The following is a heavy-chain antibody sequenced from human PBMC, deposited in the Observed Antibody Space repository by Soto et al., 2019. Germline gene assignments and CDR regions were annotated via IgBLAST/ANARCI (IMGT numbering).Heavy chain of an antibody. D-gene: IGHD6-6*01. V-gene: IGHV3-21*02. CDR3: ARAGGVPARPKFYAGLDV. J-gene: IGHJ6*02. CDR2: ISSSGTYI. CDR1: GFVFGSSA. Sequence: EGQLVESGGGLVKPGGSLRLSCVGSGFVFGSSAMNWVRQAPGKGLEWVASISSSGTYIDYADSVKGRFTTSRDNANNLLFLQMTSLRGDDTAVYYCARAGGVPARPKFYAGLDVWGQGTTVSVSS.